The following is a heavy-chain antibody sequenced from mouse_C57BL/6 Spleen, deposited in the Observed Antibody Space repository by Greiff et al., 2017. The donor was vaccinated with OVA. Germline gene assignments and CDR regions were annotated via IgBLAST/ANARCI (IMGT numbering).Heavy chain of an antibody. CDR1: GFSLTSYG. CDR3: AKHTYGSSYDYAMDY. J-gene: IGHJ4*01. V-gene: IGHV2-9*01. D-gene: IGHD1-1*01. CDR2: ICGGGSP. Sequence: VKLVESGPGLVAPSQSLSITCTVSGFSLTSYGVDWVRQPPGKGLAWLGVICGGGSPNYTSALMSRLSISKDNSKSQVFLKMNSLQTDDTAMYYCAKHTYGSSYDYAMDYWGQGTSVTVSS.